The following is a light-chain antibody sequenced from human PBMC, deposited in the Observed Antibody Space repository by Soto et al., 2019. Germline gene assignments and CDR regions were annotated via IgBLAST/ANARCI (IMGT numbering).Light chain of an antibody. CDR1: TSDVGDYNY. CDR3: SSYTSRSSVI. CDR2: NVS. V-gene: IGLV2-14*01. J-gene: IGLJ2*01. Sequence: QSALTQPASVSGSPGQSITISCTVTTSDVGDYNYVSWYQQYPGKAPKPIIYNVSNRPSGVSNRFSGSKSGDTASLTISGLQAEDEADYYCSSYTSRSSVIFGGGTKLTVL.